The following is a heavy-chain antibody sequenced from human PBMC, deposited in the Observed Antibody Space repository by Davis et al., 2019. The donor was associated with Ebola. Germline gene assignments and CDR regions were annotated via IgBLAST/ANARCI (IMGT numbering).Heavy chain of an antibody. Sequence: SETLSLTCTVSGGSISSYYWSWIRQPPGKGLEWIGYIYYSGSTNYNPSLKSRVTISVDTSKNQFSLKLSSVTAEDTAVYYCATDRGSGYLDYYYGMDVWGQGTTVTVSS. CDR3: ATDRGSGYLDYYYGMDV. CDR1: GGSISSYY. CDR2: IYYSGST. J-gene: IGHJ6*02. D-gene: IGHD5-12*01. V-gene: IGHV4-59*01.